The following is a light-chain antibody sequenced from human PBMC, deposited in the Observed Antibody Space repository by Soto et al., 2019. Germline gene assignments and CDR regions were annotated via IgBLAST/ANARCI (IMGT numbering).Light chain of an antibody. CDR3: TSYTGSATPYG. CDR1: SSDVGGYNY. Sequence: QSVLTQPASVSGSPGQSITISCTGTSSDVGGYNYVSWYQQHPGTAPKLMIYEVRHRPSGVSNRFSGSKSGNTASLTISGLQPEDEAIYYCTSYTGSATPYGFGNGTKATVL. V-gene: IGLV2-14*01. CDR2: EVR. J-gene: IGLJ1*01.